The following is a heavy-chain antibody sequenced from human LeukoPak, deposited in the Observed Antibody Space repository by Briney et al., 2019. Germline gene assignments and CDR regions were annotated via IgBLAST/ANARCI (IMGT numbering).Heavy chain of an antibody. V-gene: IGHV4-59*01. CDR1: GDSIGSYY. J-gene: IGHJ3*02. Sequence: PSETLSLTCTVAGDSIGSYYWSWIRQPPGKGLGWIGYIYFTGSTNYNPSLKSRVIMSVDTSKNQFSLKVTSVNVADTAVYYCARAGIVGDAFDIWGQGTMVTVSS. CDR3: ARAGIVGDAFDI. D-gene: IGHD2-15*01. CDR2: IYFTGST.